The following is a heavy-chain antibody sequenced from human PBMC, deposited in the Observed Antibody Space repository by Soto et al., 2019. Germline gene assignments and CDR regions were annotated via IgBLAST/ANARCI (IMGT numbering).Heavy chain of an antibody. V-gene: IGHV4-34*01. Sequence: PSETLSLTCAVYGGSFSGYYWSWIRQPPGKGLEWIGEINHSGSTNYNPSLKSRVTISVDTSKNQFSLKLSSVTAADTAVYYCATVGVVTMGMDVWGQGTTVTVSS. J-gene: IGHJ6*02. D-gene: IGHD3-3*01. CDR1: GGSFSGYY. CDR3: ATVGVVTMGMDV. CDR2: INHSGST.